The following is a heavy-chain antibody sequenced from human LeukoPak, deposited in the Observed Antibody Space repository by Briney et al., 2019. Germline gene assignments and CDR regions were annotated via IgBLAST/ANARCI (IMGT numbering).Heavy chain of an antibody. J-gene: IGHJ4*02. Sequence: PGGSLRLSCAASGFTFSNYAMHWVRQAPGKGLEWVAVISYDESNKYYAHSVKGRFTISRDSSKNTLYLQMSSLRAEDTAVYYCATSTVTTPGKYYFDFWGQGTLVTVSS. CDR2: ISYDESNK. CDR1: GFTFSNYA. D-gene: IGHD4-17*01. V-gene: IGHV3-30*04. CDR3: ATSTVTTPGKYYFDF.